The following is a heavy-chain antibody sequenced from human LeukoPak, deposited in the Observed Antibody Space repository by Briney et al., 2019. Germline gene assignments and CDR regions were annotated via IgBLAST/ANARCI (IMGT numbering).Heavy chain of an antibody. CDR2: ISGSGGST. D-gene: IGHD3-10*01. CDR3: AKAGITMVRGVVVPDLNWFDP. CDR1: GITLSSYA. J-gene: IGHJ5*02. Sequence: GGSLRLSCAVSGITLSSYAMSWVSQAPGKGLEWVSAISGSGGSTYYADSVKGRFTISRDNSKNTLYLQMNSLRAEDTAVYYCAKAGITMVRGVVVPDLNWFDPWGQGTLVTVSS. V-gene: IGHV3-23*01.